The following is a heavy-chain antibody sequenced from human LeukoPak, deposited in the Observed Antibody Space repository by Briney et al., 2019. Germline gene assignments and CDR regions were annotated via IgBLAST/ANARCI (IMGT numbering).Heavy chain of an antibody. V-gene: IGHV4-31*03. Sequence: SETLSLTCTVSGGSISSGGYYWSWIRQHPGKGLEWIGYIYYGGSTYYNPSLKSRVTISVDTSKNQFSLKLSSVTAADTAVYYCARVTGLERRFDYWGQGTLVTVSS. CDR3: ARVTGLERRFDY. J-gene: IGHJ4*02. CDR2: IYYGGST. D-gene: IGHD1-1*01. CDR1: GGSISSGGYY.